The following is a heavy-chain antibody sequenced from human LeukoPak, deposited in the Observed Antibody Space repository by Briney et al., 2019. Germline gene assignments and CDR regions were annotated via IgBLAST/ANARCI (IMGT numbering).Heavy chain of an antibody. D-gene: IGHD2-2*01. Sequence: GSSLKVSCKASGGTFSSYAISWVRQAPGQGLEWMGGIIPIFGTANYAQKFQGRVTITADESTSTAYMELSSLRSEDTAVYYCAREPGYCSSTSCSNYYYYGMDVWGQGTTVTVSS. CDR3: AREPGYCSSTSCSNYYYYGMDV. CDR2: IIPIFGTA. V-gene: IGHV1-69*01. CDR1: GGTFSSYA. J-gene: IGHJ6*02.